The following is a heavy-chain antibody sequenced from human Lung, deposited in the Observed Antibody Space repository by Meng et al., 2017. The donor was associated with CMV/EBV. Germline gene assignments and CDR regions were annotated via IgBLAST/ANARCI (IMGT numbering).Heavy chain of an antibody. J-gene: IGHJ4*02. Sequence: GSXRLSXAASGFTFSSYWMSWVRQAPGKGLEWVANIKQDGSEKYYVDSVKGRFTISRDNAKNSLYLQMNSLRAEDTAVYYCATVRYYYDSSGYPYYWGQGTXVTVSS. D-gene: IGHD3-22*01. CDR2: IKQDGSEK. V-gene: IGHV3-7*01. CDR3: ATVRYYYDSSGYPYY. CDR1: GFTFSSYW.